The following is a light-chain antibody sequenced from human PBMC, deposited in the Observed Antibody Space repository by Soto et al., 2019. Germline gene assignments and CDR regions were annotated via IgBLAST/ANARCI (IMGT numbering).Light chain of an antibody. CDR2: GAS. CDR3: QRYDHWPT. CDR1: QSVGTN. Sequence: EVAMTQSPATLSVSPGDIVTLSCRASQSVGTNLVGYQQKFGQAPRVLIYGASTRAIGIPGKFSGSGAGTEFALTSPSLQSEGFALYVCQRYDHWPTFGQGNKLDIK. J-gene: IGKJ2*01. V-gene: IGKV3-15*01.